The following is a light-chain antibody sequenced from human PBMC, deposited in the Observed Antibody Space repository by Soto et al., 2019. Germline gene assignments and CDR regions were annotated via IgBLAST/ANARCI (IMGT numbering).Light chain of an antibody. V-gene: IGKV3-20*01. J-gene: IGKJ1*01. CDR3: HQYGSSSWT. CDR1: QSVRSSY. Sequence: EIVLSQSPGTPSLSPGERATLSCRASQSVRSSYLAWYQQKPGQAPRLLIYDASSRATGIPDRFSGSGSGTDFTLTISRLEPEDFAVYYCHQYGSSSWTFGQGTKVDI. CDR2: DAS.